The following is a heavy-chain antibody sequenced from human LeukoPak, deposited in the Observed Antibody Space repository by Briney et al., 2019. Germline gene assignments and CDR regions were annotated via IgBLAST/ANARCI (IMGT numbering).Heavy chain of an antibody. CDR1: GYTFTSYG. CDR3: ASGGWGVVVPAAPQAFDH. D-gene: IGHD2-2*01. Sequence: ASVKVSCKASGYTFTSYGISWVRQAPGQGLEWMGWISAYNGNTNYAQKLQGRVTMTTDTSTSTAYMELRSLRSDDTAVYYCASGGWGVVVPAAPQAFDHWGQGTLVTVSS. J-gene: IGHJ4*02. CDR2: ISAYNGNT. V-gene: IGHV1-18*01.